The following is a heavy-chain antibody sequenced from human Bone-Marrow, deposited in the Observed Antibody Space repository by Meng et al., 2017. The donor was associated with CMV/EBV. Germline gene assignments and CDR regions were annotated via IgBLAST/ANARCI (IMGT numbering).Heavy chain of an antibody. J-gene: IGHJ6*02. CDR2: IYPGDSDT. CDR3: SIRRGACLAV. Sequence: KVSCKGSGYSFTSYWIGWVRQMPGKGLEWMGIIYPGDSDTRYSPSFQGQVTISADKSISTAYLQWSSLKASYTSLSYCSIRRGACLAVLVPGTTVTFSS. CDR1: GYSFTSYW. D-gene: IGHD2-21*01. V-gene: IGHV5-51*01.